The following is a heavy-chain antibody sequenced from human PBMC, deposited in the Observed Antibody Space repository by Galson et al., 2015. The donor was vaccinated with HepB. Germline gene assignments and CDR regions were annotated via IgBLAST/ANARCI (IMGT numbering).Heavy chain of an antibody. J-gene: IGHJ4*02. D-gene: IGHD3-3*01. V-gene: IGHV6-1*01. Sequence: CAISGDSVSSNSAAWNWIRQSPSRGLEWLGRTYYRSKWYNDYAVSVKSRITINLDTSKNQFSLQLNSVTPEDTAVYYCARAIRFLEWLPRGLFDYWGQGALVTVSS. CDR3: ARAIRFLEWLPRGLFDY. CDR2: TYYRSKWYN. CDR1: GDSVSSNSAA.